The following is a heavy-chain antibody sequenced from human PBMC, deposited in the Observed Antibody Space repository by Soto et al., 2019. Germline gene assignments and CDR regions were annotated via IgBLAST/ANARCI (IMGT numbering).Heavy chain of an antibody. CDR1: GYTFTSYG. D-gene: IGHD1-1*01. Sequence: ASVKVSCKASGYTFTSYGISWVRQAPGQGLEWMGWISAYNGNTNYAQKLQGRVTMTTDTSTSTAYMELRSLRSDDTAVYYCAREMPGGGPGGGYYYYMDVWGKGTTVTISS. CDR3: AREMPGGGPGGGYYYYMDV. V-gene: IGHV1-18*01. J-gene: IGHJ6*03. CDR2: ISAYNGNT.